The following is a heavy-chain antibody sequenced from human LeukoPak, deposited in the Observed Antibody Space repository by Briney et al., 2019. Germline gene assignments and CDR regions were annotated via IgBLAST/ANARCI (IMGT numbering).Heavy chain of an antibody. D-gene: IGHD2-2*01. CDR1: GGSISSHY. CDR3: ARERGYCSSTSCLYYYYYMDV. CDR2: IYYSGST. J-gene: IGHJ6*03. Sequence: SETLSLTCTVSGGSISSHYWSWIRQPPGKGLEWIGYIYYSGSTNYNPSLKSRVTISVDTSKNQFSLKLSSVTAADTAVYYCARERGYCSSTSCLYYYYYMDVWGKGTTVTVSS. V-gene: IGHV4-59*11.